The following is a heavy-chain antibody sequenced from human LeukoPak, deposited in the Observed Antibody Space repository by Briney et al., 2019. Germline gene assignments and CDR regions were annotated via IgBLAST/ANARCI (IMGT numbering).Heavy chain of an antibody. CDR1: GFTFSGYA. CDR2: ISDNGGRT. Sequence: GGSLRLSWAASGFTFSGYAMSWVRQAPGKGLEWVSTISDNGGRTYYADSVKGRFTISRDNSKNTLFLQMNSLRAEDSAVYYCATDREGDPSAYYLVGGQGTLNTVSS. D-gene: IGHD3-22*01. J-gene: IGHJ4*02. CDR3: ATDREGDPSAYYLV. V-gene: IGHV3-23*01.